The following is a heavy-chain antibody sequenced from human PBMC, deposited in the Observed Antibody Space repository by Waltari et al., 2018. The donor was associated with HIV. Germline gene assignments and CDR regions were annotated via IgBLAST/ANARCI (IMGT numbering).Heavy chain of an antibody. Sequence: QVQLVESGGGVVQPGRSLRLSCAASGFTFSSYGMHWVRQAPGKGLEWVAVIWYDGSNKDYADSVKGRFTISRDNSKNTLYLQMNSLRAEDTAMYYCARNRNQMGGFYSAFDIWGQGTMVTVSS. CDR1: GFTFSSYG. V-gene: IGHV3-33*08. D-gene: IGHD2-21*01. CDR3: ARNRNQMGGFYSAFDI. J-gene: IGHJ3*02. CDR2: IWYDGSNK.